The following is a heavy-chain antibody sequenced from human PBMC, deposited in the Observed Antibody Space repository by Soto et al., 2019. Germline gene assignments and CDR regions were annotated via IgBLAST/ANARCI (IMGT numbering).Heavy chain of an antibody. Sequence: SLRLSCAASGFTFSSYAMSWVRQAPGKGLEWVSAISGSGGSTYYADSVKGRFTISRDNSKNTLYLQMHSLRAEDTAVYYCAKSPPYDYGSASYYSWFDPWGQGTLVTVSS. CDR1: GFTFSSYA. D-gene: IGHD3-10*01. V-gene: IGHV3-23*01. CDR2: ISGSGGST. CDR3: AKSPPYDYGSASYYSWFDP. J-gene: IGHJ5*02.